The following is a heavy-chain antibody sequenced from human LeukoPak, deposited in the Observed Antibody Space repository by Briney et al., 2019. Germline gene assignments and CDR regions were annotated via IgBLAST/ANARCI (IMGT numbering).Heavy chain of an antibody. V-gene: IGHV4-34*01. CDR3: ARHQLLWFGELLSPPDY. Sequence: SETLSLTCDIYGGSFTGYYWSWIRQPPGMGLEWIGEIRDHGGTNYNPSLKSRVTISVDTSKNQFSLKLSSVTAADTAVYYCARHQLLWFGELLSPPDYWGQGTLVTVSS. CDR2: IRDHGGT. J-gene: IGHJ4*02. D-gene: IGHD3-10*01. CDR1: GGSFTGYY.